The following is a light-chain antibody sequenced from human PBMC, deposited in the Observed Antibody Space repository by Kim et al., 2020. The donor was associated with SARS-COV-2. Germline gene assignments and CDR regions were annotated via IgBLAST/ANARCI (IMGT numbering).Light chain of an antibody. CDR2: GVS. CDR3: QQYNNWPPT. Sequence: LSPGERATLSCMASQSVSSNLAWYQQKPGQAPRLFIYGVSTRATGIPARFSGSGSGTEFTLTISSLQSADFAVYYCQQYNNWPPTFGGGTKVDIK. CDR1: QSVSSN. V-gene: IGKV3-15*01. J-gene: IGKJ4*01.